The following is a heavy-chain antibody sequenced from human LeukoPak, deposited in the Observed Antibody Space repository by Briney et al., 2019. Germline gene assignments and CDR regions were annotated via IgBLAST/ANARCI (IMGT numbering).Heavy chain of an antibody. V-gene: IGHV6-1*01. CDR2: TYYRSKLYN. D-gene: IGHD6-13*01. J-gene: IGHJ6*02. CDR3: ARATSSWYRLDYYYYGMDV. Sequence: SQTLSLTCAISGDSFSSNSAAWTWLRQSPSRGLEWLGRTYYRSKLYNDYAVSVKSRITINPDTSKNQFSLQLNSVTPEDTAVYYCARATSSWYRLDYYYYGMDVWGQGTTVTVSS. CDR1: GDSFSSNSAA.